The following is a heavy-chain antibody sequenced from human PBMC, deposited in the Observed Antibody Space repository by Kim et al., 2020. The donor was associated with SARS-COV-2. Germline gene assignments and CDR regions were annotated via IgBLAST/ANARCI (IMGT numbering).Heavy chain of an antibody. CDR1: GFTFSSYG. V-gene: IGHV3-33*01. CDR2: IWYDGSNK. D-gene: IGHD3-10*01. CDR3: ARESGSGSYIDY. Sequence: LSLTCAASGFTFSSYGMHWVRQAPGKGLEWVAVIWYDGSNKYYADSVKGRFTISRDNSKNTLYLKMNSLRAEDTAVYYCARESGSGSYIDYWGQGTLVTVSS. J-gene: IGHJ4*02.